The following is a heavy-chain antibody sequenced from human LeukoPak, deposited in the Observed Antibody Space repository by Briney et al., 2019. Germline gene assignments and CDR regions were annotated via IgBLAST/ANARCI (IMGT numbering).Heavy chain of an antibody. CDR3: ARDFKRRYYYDSSGYYPYDY. V-gene: IGHV1-18*01. D-gene: IGHD3-22*01. Sequence: ASVKVSCKASGYTFTSYGISWVRQAPGQGLEWMGWISAYNGNTNYAQKFQGRVTMTTDTSTSTAYMELRSLRSDDTAVYYCARDFKRRYYYDSSGYYPYDYWGQGTLVTVSS. CDR1: GYTFTSYG. J-gene: IGHJ4*02. CDR2: ISAYNGNT.